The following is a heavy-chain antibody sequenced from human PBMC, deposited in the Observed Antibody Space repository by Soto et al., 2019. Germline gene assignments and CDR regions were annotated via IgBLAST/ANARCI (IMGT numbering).Heavy chain of an antibody. CDR1: GGSFSGYY. CDR2: INHSGST. D-gene: IGHD2-8*02. CDR3: ARDKLTGLFHY. V-gene: IGHV4-34*01. J-gene: IGHJ4*02. Sequence: SETLSLTCAVYGGSFSGYYWTWIRQPPGTGLEWIGEINHSGSTNYNPSLKSRVTISVDTSKNQFSLKLTSVTAADTAVYYCARDKLTGLFHYWCQRTPVTVS.